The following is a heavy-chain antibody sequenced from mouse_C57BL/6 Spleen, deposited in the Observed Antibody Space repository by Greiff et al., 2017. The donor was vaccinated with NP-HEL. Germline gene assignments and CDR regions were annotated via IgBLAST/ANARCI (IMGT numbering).Heavy chain of an antibody. J-gene: IGHJ2*01. CDR2: ISGGGGNT. CDR1: GFTFSSYT. Sequence: EVMLVESGGGLVKPGGSLKLSCAASGFTFSSYTMSWVRQTPEKRLEWVATISGGGGNTYYPDSVKGRFTISRDNAKNTLYLQMSSLRSEDTALYYCARLRSNYFDYWGQGTTLTVSS. D-gene: IGHD5-1*01. CDR3: ARLRSNYFDY. V-gene: IGHV5-9*01.